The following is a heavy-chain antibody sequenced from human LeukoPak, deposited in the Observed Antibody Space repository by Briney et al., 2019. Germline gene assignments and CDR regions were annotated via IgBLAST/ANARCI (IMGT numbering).Heavy chain of an antibody. V-gene: IGHV1-2*02. CDR1: VYTFTSYG. CDR2: IHPTSGDT. J-gene: IGHJ5*02. Sequence: GASVKVSCKASVYTFTSYGISWVRQAPGQGLEWMGWIHPTSGDTKYAQKFQGRVTMTRDTSISTAYMELSRLIDDDTAVYYCARGTFDPWGQGTLVTVSS. CDR3: ARGTFDP.